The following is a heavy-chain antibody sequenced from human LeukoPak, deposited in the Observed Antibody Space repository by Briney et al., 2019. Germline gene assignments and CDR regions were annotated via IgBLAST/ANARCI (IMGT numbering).Heavy chain of an antibody. CDR2: IIPIFGRA. CDR1: GGTFSSYA. J-gene: IGHJ3*02. D-gene: IGHD4-17*01. V-gene: IGHV1-69*05. CDR3: ARPAEVIDGDYDAFDI. Sequence: SVKVSCKASGGTFSSYAISWVRHAPGQGLEWMGRIIPIFGRANYAQKFQGRVTITTDESTSTAYLELSSLRSEDTAVYYCARPAEVIDGDYDAFDIWGQGTLVTVSS.